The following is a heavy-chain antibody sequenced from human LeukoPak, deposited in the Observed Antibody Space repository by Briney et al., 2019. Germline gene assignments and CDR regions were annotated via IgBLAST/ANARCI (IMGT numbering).Heavy chain of an antibody. V-gene: IGHV3-30-3*01. CDR2: ISYDGSNQ. CDR3: ARPGGAPLFWYFDL. D-gene: IGHD1-26*01. CDR1: GFTFSNYA. Sequence: SGGSLRLSCAASGFTFSNYAMHWVRQAPGKGLGGVAVISYDGSNQNYADSVKGRFTISRDNSKNTLHLQMNSLRGEDTAVYYCARPGGAPLFWYFDLWGRGTLVTVSS. J-gene: IGHJ2*01.